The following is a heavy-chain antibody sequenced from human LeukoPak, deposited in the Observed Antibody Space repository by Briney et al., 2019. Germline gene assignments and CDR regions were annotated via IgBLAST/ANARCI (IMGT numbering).Heavy chain of an antibody. J-gene: IGHJ3*02. V-gene: IGHV5-51*01. CDR2: IYPGNSDT. D-gene: IGHD6-19*01. CDR1: GYSFTSYW. CDR3: ASRYSSGWNDAFDI. Sequence: GEALKTFCRSFGYSFTSYWIGRGRQLPGEGLELRGMIYPGNSDTKYNPSFQGQVTISADKSISTAYLQRNSLKASDTAMYYCASRYSSGWNDAFDIWGQGTMVTVSS.